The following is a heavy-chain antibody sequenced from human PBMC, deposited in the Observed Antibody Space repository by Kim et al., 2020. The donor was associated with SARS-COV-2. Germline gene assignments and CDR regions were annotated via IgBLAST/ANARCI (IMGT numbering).Heavy chain of an antibody. Sequence: GGSLRLSCAASGFTFGTFGMHWIRQAPGKGLEWVAAITWDGLKTFYGDSVKGRFTISRDNYKNTLFLQMNSLKTEDTGVYSCVQSLGSREAAPFFGHWGQGTLVTVSS. CDR3: VQSLGSREAAPFFGH. D-gene: IGHD3-3*01. V-gene: IGHV3-30*03. CDR2: ITWDGLKT. CDR1: GFTFGTFG. J-gene: IGHJ4*02.